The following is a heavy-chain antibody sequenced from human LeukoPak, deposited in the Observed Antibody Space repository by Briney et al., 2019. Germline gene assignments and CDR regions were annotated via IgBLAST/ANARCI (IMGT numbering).Heavy chain of an antibody. CDR1: GFTFNNYA. J-gene: IGHJ4*02. CDR3: TRVALVQLERKYFDY. V-gene: IGHV3-30-3*01. D-gene: IGHD1-1*01. Sequence: PGGSLRLSGAASGFTFNNYAMYWVRQAPGKGLEWVALISYDGSNKYYADSVQGRFTISRDNSKNTLYLQMNSLRAEDTAVYYCTRVALVQLERKYFDYWGQGTLVTVSS. CDR2: ISYDGSNK.